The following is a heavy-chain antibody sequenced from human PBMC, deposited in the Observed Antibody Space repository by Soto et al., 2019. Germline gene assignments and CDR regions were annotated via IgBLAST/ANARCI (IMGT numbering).Heavy chain of an antibody. CDR2: MYHSGST. D-gene: IGHD3-10*01. J-gene: IGHJ3*02. CDR3: ASIMAEKGENDAFDI. V-gene: IGHV4-4*02. CDR1: GGSISSSNW. Sequence: QVQLQESGPGLVKPSGTLSLTCAVSGGSISSSNWWSWVRQPPGKGLEWIGEMYHSGSTNYNPSLNSPVTISVDKSKNQLPLKLSSVTAAATAVYYCASIMAEKGENDAFDIWGQGTMVTVSS.